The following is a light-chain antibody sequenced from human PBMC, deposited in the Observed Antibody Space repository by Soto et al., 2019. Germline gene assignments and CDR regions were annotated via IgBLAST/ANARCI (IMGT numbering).Light chain of an antibody. CDR2: GAS. Sequence: EIVLTQSPGTLSLSPGERATLSCRASQSVSSNYLAWYQQKPGQAPRLLIYGASSRATGIPDRFSVSGSGTDLPHTIAVLEPEDFAVYYCQQYGSSPWTFGQGAKVEIK. CDR3: QQYGSSPWT. J-gene: IGKJ1*01. V-gene: IGKV3-20*01. CDR1: QSVSSNY.